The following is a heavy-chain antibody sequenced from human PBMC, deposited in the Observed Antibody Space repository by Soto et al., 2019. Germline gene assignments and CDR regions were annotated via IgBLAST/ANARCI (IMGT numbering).Heavy chain of an antibody. Sequence: QVQLVESGGGVVQPGRSLRLSCAASGFTFSSYGMHWVRQAPGKGLEWVAVIWYDGSNKYYADSVKGRFTISRDNSKNTLDLQMNSLRAEDTAVYYCARGRGLRGWFDPWGQGTLVTVSS. CDR3: ARGRGLRGWFDP. CDR1: GFTFSSYG. V-gene: IGHV3-33*01. J-gene: IGHJ5*02. CDR2: IWYDGSNK. D-gene: IGHD3-10*01.